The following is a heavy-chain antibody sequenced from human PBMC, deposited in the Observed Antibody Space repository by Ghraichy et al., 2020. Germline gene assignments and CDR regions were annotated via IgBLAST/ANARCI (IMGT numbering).Heavy chain of an antibody. D-gene: IGHD3-16*02. CDR2: IGSSGGPT. Sequence: GGSLRLSCESSGFTFSFFGMSWIRQAPGRGLEWVSTIGSSGGPTYYADSVKGRFTISRDNPKNTVSLQMDSLRAEDTALYYCVKVGGRYTDFNAYFDSWAGEPWSPSPQ. V-gene: IGHV3-23*01. CDR1: GFTFSFFG. CDR3: VKVGGRYTDFNAYFDS. J-gene: IGHJ4*02.